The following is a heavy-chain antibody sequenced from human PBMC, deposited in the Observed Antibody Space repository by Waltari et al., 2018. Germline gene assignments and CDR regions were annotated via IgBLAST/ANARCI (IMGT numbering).Heavy chain of an antibody. V-gene: IGHV4-34*01. CDR3: ARSGVFGVVIIRRPFYYYGMDV. D-gene: IGHD3-3*01. Sequence: QVQLQQWGAGLLKPSETLSLTCAVYGGSFSGYYWSWIRQPPGKGLEWIGEINLSGSTTDHRYLKSRVTMSVDTSKNQFSLKLSSVTAADTAVDYCARSGVFGVVIIRRPFYYYGMDVWGQGTTVTVSS. CDR2: INLSGST. J-gene: IGHJ6*02. CDR1: GGSFSGYY.